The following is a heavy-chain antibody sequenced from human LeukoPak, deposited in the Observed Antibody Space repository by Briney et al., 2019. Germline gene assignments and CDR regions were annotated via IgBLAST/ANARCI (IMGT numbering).Heavy chain of an antibody. CDR2: TWYDGSNK. D-gene: IGHD2-8*01. CDR1: TFTFSSYC. CDR3: ARDCTNGVCYGTDFDY. J-gene: IGHJ4*02. Sequence: GKALRLSCAASTFTFSSYCMHWVRQAPGKGLEWVAVTWYDGSNKYYADSVKGRFTISRDNSKNTLYLQMNSLRAEDTAVYYCARDCTNGVCYGTDFDYWGQGTLVTVSS. V-gene: IGHV3-33*01.